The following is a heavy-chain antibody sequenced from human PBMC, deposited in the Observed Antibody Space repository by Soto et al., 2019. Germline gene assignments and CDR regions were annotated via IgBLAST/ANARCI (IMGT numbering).Heavy chain of an antibody. CDR1: GFTFSDSY. CDR2: IGSSGSTV. V-gene: IGHV3-11*01. CDR3: ARTSGVNLYDSSGYYLAF. J-gene: IGHJ4*02. Sequence: GGSLILSCVASGFTFSDSYMSWILQAPGKGLHWVSYIGSSGSTVYYADSLKGRFTISRDNAKNSLYLQMNSLRADDTAVYYCARTSGVNLYDSSGYYLAFWGQGTMVTVS. D-gene: IGHD3-22*01.